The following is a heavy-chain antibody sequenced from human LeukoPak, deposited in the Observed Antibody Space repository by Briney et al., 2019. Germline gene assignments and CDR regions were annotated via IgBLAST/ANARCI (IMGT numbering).Heavy chain of an antibody. CDR1: GFTFSSYG. D-gene: IGHD1-26*01. CDR2: IWYDGSNK. CDR3: AKGPYSGSYDWFDP. V-gene: IGHV3-33*06. Sequence: GGSLRLSCAASGFTFSSYGMHWVRQAPGKGLEWVAVIWYDGSNKYYADSVKGRFTISRDNSKNTLYLQMNSLRAEDTAVYYCAKGPYSGSYDWFDPWGQGTLVTVSS. J-gene: IGHJ5*02.